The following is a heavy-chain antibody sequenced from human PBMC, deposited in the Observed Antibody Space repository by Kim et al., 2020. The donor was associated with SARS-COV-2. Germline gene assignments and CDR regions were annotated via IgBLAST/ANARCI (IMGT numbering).Heavy chain of an antibody. V-gene: IGHV3-53*04. CDR2: GST. D-gene: IGHD3-10*01. CDR3: ARDYGSGSS. Sequence: GSTYYADSVKGRFTISRHNSKNTLYLQMNSLRAEDTAVHYCARDYGSGSSWGQGTLVTVSS. J-gene: IGHJ5*02.